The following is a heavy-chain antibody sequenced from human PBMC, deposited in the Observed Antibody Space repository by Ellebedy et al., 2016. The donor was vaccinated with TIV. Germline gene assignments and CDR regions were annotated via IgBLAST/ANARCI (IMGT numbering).Heavy chain of an antibody. CDR3: ARDREDTAMDLPYYGMDV. CDR2: ISSSSSYT. Sequence: GGSLRLXXAASGFTFSDYYMSWIRQAPGKGLEWVSYISSSSSYTNYADSVKGRFTISRDNAKNSLYLQMNSLRAEDTAVYYCARDREDTAMDLPYYGMDVWGQGTTVTVSS. J-gene: IGHJ6*02. V-gene: IGHV3-11*05. CDR1: GFTFSDYY. D-gene: IGHD5-18*01.